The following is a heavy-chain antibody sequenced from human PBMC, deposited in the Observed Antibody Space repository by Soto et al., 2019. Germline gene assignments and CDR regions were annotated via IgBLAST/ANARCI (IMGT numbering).Heavy chain of an antibody. D-gene: IGHD3-3*01. V-gene: IGHV1-46*01. Sequence: ASVKVSCKASGYTFTSYYMHWVRQAPGQGLEWMGIINPSGGSTSYAQKFQGRVTMTRDTSTSTVYMELSSLRSEDTAVYCCAXDAHYYDFWSGYNWFDPWGQGTLVTVSS. CDR2: INPSGGST. CDR1: GYTFTSYY. J-gene: IGHJ5*02. CDR3: AXDAHYYDFWSGYNWFDP.